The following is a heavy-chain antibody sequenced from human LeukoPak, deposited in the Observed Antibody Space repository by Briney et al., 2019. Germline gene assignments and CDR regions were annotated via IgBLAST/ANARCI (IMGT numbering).Heavy chain of an antibody. CDR1: GGSISSGDYY. Sequence: SETLSLTCTVSGGSISSGDYYWSWIRQPPGKGLEWIGSIYYSGSTYYNPSLKSRVTISVDTSKNQFSLKLSSVTAADTAVYYCARHEAVVVIATLEYFQHWGQGTLVTVSS. D-gene: IGHD2-21*01. J-gene: IGHJ1*01. CDR2: IYYSGST. V-gene: IGHV4-39*01. CDR3: ARHEAVVVIATLEYFQH.